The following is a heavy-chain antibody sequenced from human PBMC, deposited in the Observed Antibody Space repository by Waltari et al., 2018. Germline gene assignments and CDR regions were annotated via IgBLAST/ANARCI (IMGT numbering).Heavy chain of an antibody. V-gene: IGHV4-59*11. J-gene: IGHJ4*02. D-gene: IGHD2-15*01. CDR2: IYYSGST. CDR1: GGSISSHY. Sequence: QVQLQESGPGLVKPSETLSLTCTVSGGSISSHYWSWIRQPPGKGLEWIGYIYYSGSTNYTPSLKSRVTISVDTSKNQFSLKLSSVTAADTAVYYCARGLGGGNVDYWGQGTLVTVSS. CDR3: ARGLGGGNVDY.